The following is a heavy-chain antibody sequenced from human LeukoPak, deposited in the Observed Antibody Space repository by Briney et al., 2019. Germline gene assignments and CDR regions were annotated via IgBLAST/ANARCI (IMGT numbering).Heavy chain of an antibody. CDR1: GGSISSSNYY. D-gene: IGHD4-11*01. CDR2: IYYSGST. J-gene: IGHJ4*02. V-gene: IGHV4-39*01. CDR3: VRQKITTSDY. Sequence: SETLSLTCSVSGGSISSSNYYWGWIRQSPGKGLEWTGSIYYSGSTYYNPSLKSRLTISVDTSKNQFSLKLSSVTAADTAVYYCVRQKITTSDYWGQGNMVTVSS.